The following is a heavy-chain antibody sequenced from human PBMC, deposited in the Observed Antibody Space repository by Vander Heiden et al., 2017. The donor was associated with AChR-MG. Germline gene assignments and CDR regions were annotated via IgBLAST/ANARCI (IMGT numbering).Heavy chain of an antibody. V-gene: IGHV1-2*02. D-gene: IGHD1-26*01. CDR3: ASGAGGEYPY. CDR2: INPNSGGT. Sequence: QVQLVQSGAEVKKPRASVKVSCKASGYTFTGYYMHWVRHAPGQGLEWMGWINPNSGGTSYAQKFQGRLTMTRDPSISTTYMDLSNLRSDDTAVYYCASGAGGEYPYWGQGTLVTVSS. J-gene: IGHJ4*02. CDR1: GYTFTGYY.